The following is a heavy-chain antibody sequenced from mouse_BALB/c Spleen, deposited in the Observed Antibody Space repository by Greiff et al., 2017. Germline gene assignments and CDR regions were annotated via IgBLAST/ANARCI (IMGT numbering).Heavy chain of an antibody. V-gene: IGHV7-3*02. Sequence: DVQLVESGGGFVQPGGSLRLSCATSGFTFTDYYMSWVRQPPGKALEWLGFIRNKANGYTTEYSASVKGRFTISRDNSQSILYLQMNTLRAEDSATYYCARDRRYDGYFDVWGAGTTVTFSS. J-gene: IGHJ1*01. CDR3: ARDRRYDGYFDV. CDR2: IRNKANGYTT. CDR1: GFTFTDYY. D-gene: IGHD2-14*01.